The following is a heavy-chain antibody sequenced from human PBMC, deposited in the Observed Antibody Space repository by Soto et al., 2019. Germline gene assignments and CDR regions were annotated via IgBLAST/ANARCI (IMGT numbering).Heavy chain of an antibody. J-gene: IGHJ4*02. V-gene: IGHV1-2*02. D-gene: IGHD2-15*01. CDR3: ARRYCSGGGCFNVGY. CDR1: GYTFTAYY. CDR2: INPNSGGT. Sequence: XSVKDSFKASGYTFTAYYMHWVRQAPGQGLEWMGWINPNSGGTNYAQKFQGRVTMTGDTSIDTAYMELSRLRSDDTAVYYCARRYCSGGGCFNVGYWGQGTQVTVSS.